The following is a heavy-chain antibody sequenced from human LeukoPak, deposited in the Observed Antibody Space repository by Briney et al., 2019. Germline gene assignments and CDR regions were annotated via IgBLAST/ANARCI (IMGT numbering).Heavy chain of an antibody. CDR2: ISGGGGST. V-gene: IGHV3-23*01. CDR1: GFTFTSYS. J-gene: IGHJ4*02. D-gene: IGHD3-22*01. Sequence: GGSLRLSCAASGFTFTSYSMNWVRQAPGKGLEWVSTISGGGGSTYYADSVKGRFTISRDNSKNTLYLQVNSLRAEDTAVYYCAKGSYYDSSGSFYFDYWGQGTLVTVSS. CDR3: AKGSYYDSSGSFYFDY.